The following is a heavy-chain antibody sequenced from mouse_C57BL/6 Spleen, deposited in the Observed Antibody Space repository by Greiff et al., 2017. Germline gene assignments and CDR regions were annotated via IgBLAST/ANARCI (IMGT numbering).Heavy chain of an antibody. CDR1: GYSITSGYY. CDR2: ISYDGSN. Sequence: QESGPGLVKPSQSLSLTCSVTGYSITSGYYWNWNRHFPGNKLEWMGYISYDGSNNYNPSLKNRIAITRDPSKNQFFLKLNSVTTEDTATYYGARGGDGTFAGWGQGPLVTVS. CDR3: ARGGDGTFAG. D-gene: IGHD2-1*01. V-gene: IGHV3-6*01. J-gene: IGHJ3*01.